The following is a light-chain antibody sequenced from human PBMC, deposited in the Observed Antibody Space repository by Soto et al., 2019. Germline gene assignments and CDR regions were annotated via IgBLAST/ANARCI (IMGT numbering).Light chain of an antibody. Sequence: IQLNKSPSSLSASVGDRVNITCRASQGIRSYVAWYQQRPGKAPKLLIYAASTLQSGVPSRFSGCGSGTDFTLTISSXQPEDFATYYCPQLNSYPLPFGGGTKVDIK. CDR2: AAS. J-gene: IGKJ4*01. V-gene: IGKV1-9*01. CDR1: QGIRSY. CDR3: PQLNSYPLP.